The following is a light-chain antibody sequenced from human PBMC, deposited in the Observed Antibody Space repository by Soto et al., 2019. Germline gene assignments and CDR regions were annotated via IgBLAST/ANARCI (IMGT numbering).Light chain of an antibody. CDR3: AVWDNSLNGVA. CDR2: RND. J-gene: IGLJ2*01. V-gene: IGLV1-47*01. Sequence: QSVLTQTPSASGTPGQRITICCSGSNSNMGRNYVYWYQQVPGTAPKLLMYRNDVRPSGVPDRFTGSKSGTSASLAISGLRSEDEADYYCAVWDNSLNGVAFGGGTKLTVL. CDR1: NSNMGRNY.